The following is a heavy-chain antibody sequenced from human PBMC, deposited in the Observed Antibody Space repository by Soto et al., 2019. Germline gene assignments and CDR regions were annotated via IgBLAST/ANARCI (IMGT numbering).Heavy chain of an antibody. V-gene: IGHV4-59*01. J-gene: IGHJ4*02. CDR2: IYYSGNT. CDR1: GVSISSYY. Sequence: SETLSLTCTVSGVSISSYYWSWLRQPPGKGLEWIGYIYYSGNTNYNPSLKSRVTMSLDTSKNQFSLKLSAVTTADTAVYYCATRPPGGPYRGVFDYWSQGTLVTVSS. CDR3: ATRPPGGPYRGVFDY. D-gene: IGHD3-10*01.